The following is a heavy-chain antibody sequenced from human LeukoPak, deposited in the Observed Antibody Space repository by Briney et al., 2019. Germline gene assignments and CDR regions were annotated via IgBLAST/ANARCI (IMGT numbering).Heavy chain of an antibody. CDR1: GYTFTSYG. D-gene: IGHD6-19*01. J-gene: IGHJ4*02. V-gene: IGHV1-18*01. CDR3: ARDLDSSGWYHGDY. Sequence: ASVKVSCKASGYTFTSYGISWVRQAPGRGLEWMGWISAYNGNTNYAQKLQGRVTMTTDTSTSTAYMELRSLRSDDTAVYYCARDLDSSGWYHGDYWGQGTLVTVSS. CDR2: ISAYNGNT.